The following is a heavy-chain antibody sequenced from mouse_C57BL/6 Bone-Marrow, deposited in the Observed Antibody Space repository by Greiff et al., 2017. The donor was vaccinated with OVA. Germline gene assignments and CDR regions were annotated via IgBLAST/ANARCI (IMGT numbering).Heavy chain of an antibody. D-gene: IGHD2-4*01. CDR3: ARGDYDYDGRDVWLAY. CDR2: ILPSIGRT. CDR1: DSEVFPIAY. Sequence: QVQLQQSGSELRSPGSSVKLSCKDFDSEVFPIAYMSWVRQKPGHGFEWIGGILPSIGRTIYGEKFEDKATLDADTLTKTAYLELNSLTSEDSAIYYCARGDYDYDGRDVWLAYWGQGTLVTVSA. V-gene: IGHV15-2*01. J-gene: IGHJ3*01.